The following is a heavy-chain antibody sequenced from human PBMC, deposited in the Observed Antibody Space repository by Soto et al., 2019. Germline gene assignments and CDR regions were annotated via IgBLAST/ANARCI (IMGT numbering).Heavy chain of an antibody. Sequence: EVQLSESGGDLRQPGGSLRLSCAASGFTFTNYAMTWVRQTPGKGLEWVSRISASGGLKYYADSVRGRFTVSRDNSKTILYLQMDTLRDEDTGLYFCAREVGAPSGWLDPWGQGTQVSVSS. V-gene: IGHV3-23*01. J-gene: IGHJ5*02. D-gene: IGHD1-26*01. CDR3: AREVGAPSGWLDP. CDR2: ISASGGLK. CDR1: GFTFTNYA.